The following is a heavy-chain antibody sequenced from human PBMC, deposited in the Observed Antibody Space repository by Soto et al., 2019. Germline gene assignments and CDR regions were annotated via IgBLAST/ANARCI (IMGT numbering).Heavy chain of an antibody. Sequence: QVQLQESGPGLVKPSETLSLTCTVSGGSISSYYWSWIRQPPGKGLEWIGYIYYSGSTNYNPSLKSRVTISVDTSKNQFSLKLSSVTAADTAVYYCARGYDILTGIDAFDIWGQGTMVTVSS. J-gene: IGHJ3*02. CDR2: IYYSGST. CDR1: GGSISSYY. CDR3: ARGYDILTGIDAFDI. V-gene: IGHV4-59*01. D-gene: IGHD3-9*01.